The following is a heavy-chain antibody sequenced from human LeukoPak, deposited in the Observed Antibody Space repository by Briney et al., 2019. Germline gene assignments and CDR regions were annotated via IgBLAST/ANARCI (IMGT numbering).Heavy chain of an antibody. Sequence: PGRSLRLSCAASGFTFSSYAMHWVRQAPGKGLEWVAVISYDGSNKYYADSVKGRFTISRDNSKNTLYLQMNSLRAEDTAVYYCARGGDDGSGYDFYYYYMDVWGKGTTVTVSS. V-gene: IGHV3-30*04. D-gene: IGHD5-12*01. CDR2: ISYDGSNK. CDR3: ARGGDDGSGYDFYYYYMDV. J-gene: IGHJ6*03. CDR1: GFTFSSYA.